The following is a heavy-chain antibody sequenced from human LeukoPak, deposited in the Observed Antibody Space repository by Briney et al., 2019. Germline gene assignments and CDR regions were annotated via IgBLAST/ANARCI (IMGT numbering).Heavy chain of an antibody. CDR1: GFTFSSYG. Sequence: PGGSLRLSCAASGFTFSSYGMHWVRQAPGKGLEWVAVISYDGGNKYYADSVKGRFTISRDNSKNTLYLQMNSLRAEDTAVYYCAKDSTTVVTLFDYWGQGTLVTVSS. CDR3: AKDSTTVVTLFDY. D-gene: IGHD4-23*01. V-gene: IGHV3-30*18. CDR2: ISYDGGNK. J-gene: IGHJ4*02.